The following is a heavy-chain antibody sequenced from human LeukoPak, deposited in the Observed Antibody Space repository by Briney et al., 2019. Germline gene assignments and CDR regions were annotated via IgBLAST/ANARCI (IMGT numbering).Heavy chain of an antibody. V-gene: IGHV3-23*01. CDR2: ISDGGGRT. D-gene: IGHD2-21*02. CDR1: GFIFSNYA. J-gene: IGHJ3*02. CDR3: AKADCGGDCHDAFDI. Sequence: PGGSLRLSCAVSGFIFSNYAMNWVRQAPGKGLEWVSAISDGGGRTYYADSVKGRFTISRDNSKNTLYLQMNSLRGEDTAVYFCAKADCGGDCHDAFDIWDQGTLVTVSS.